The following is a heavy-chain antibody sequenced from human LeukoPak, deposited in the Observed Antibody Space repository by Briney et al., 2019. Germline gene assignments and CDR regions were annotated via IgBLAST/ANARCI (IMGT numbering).Heavy chain of an antibody. D-gene: IGHD3-22*01. J-gene: IGHJ3*02. CDR2: IYPGDSDT. Sequence: GESLKISCKGSGYSFTSYWIGWVRQMPGKGLEWMGIIYPGDSDTRYSPSFQGQVTISADRSISTAYLQWSSLKASDTAMYYCARLTGLYDSSGYYYPDAFDIWGQGTMVTVSS. CDR3: ARLTGLYDSSGYYYPDAFDI. CDR1: GYSFTSYW. V-gene: IGHV5-51*01.